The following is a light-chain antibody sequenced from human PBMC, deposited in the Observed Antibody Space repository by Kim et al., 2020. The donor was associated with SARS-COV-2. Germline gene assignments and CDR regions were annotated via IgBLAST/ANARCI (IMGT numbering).Light chain of an antibody. V-gene: IGLV1-40*01. CDR3: QSYDSRLSGYWV. CDR1: SSNIGSYD. J-gene: IGLJ3*02. CDR2: GDI. Sequence: RVTIYCTWSSSNIGSYDGHWYQRHPGTAPRLLIYGDINRPSGVPDRFSGSKSGTSASLAITGLQAEDEADDYCQSYDSRLSGYWVFGGGTQLTVL.